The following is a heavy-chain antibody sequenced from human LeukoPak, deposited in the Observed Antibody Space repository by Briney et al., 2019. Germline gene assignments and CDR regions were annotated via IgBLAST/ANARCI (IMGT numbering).Heavy chain of an antibody. CDR1: GFTFSHYA. CDR2: ISYDGSNK. V-gene: IGHV3-30-3*01. CDR3: ARDYMVRGVIHNDY. J-gene: IGHJ4*02. Sequence: PGGSLRLSCAASGFTFSHYAMRWVRQAPGKGLEWVAVISYDGSNKYYADSVKGRFTISRDNSKNTLYLQMNSLRAEDTAVYYCARDYMVRGVIHNDYWGQGTLVTVSS. D-gene: IGHD3-10*01.